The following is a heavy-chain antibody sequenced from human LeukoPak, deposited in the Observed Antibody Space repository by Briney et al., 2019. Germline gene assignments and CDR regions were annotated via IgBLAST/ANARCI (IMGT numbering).Heavy chain of an antibody. J-gene: IGHJ3*02. Sequence: GGSLRLSCAASGFTFSSYEMNWVRQAPGKGLEWVSYISSSGSTIYYAGSVKGRFTISRDNAKNSLYLQMNSLRAEDTAVYYCARYDDYGFYAFDIWGQGTMVTVSS. V-gene: IGHV3-48*03. CDR2: ISSSGSTI. CDR1: GFTFSSYE. D-gene: IGHD4-17*01. CDR3: ARYDDYGFYAFDI.